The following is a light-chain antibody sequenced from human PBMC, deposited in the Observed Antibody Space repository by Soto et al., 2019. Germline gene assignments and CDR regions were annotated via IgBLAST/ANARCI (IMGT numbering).Light chain of an antibody. V-gene: IGKV1-39*01. CDR3: QQARSFPLT. Sequence: DIQLTQSPSSLSASVGDTVTITCRASQTVSRYLNWYQQKSGTAPKLLIYAASTLHTGVPSRFSGRGSGTDFTLTITSLQPDDTAIYYCQQARSFPLTFGGGTKVDIK. CDR2: AAS. CDR1: QTVSRY. J-gene: IGKJ4*01.